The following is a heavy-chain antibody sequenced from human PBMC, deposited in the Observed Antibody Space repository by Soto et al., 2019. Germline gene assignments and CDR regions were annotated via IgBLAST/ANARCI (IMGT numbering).Heavy chain of an antibody. CDR1: GGTFSSYA. CDR3: ARVGLSSGKSFDY. Sequence: SVKVSCKASGGTFSSYAISWVRQAPGQGLEWMGGIIPIFGTANYAQKFQGRVTITADESTSTAYMELSSLRSEDTAVYYCARVGLSSGKSFDYWGQGTLVTVSS. CDR2: IIPIFGTA. V-gene: IGHV1-69*13. J-gene: IGHJ4*02. D-gene: IGHD3-22*01.